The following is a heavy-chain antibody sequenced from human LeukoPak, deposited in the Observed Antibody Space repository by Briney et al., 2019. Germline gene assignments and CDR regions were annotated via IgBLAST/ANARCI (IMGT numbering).Heavy chain of an antibody. J-gene: IGHJ6*04. Sequence: SLRLSCAASGFRFRDSAMHWVRQAPGKGLEWVSVIWHDGTYKYYVDSVKGRFTISRDDSKNTLYLQMNSLRAEDTAVYYCARAYCSSTRCWGYYYGMDVWGEGTTVTVSS. CDR1: GFRFRDSA. D-gene: IGHD2-2*01. V-gene: IGHV3-33*01. CDR3: ARAYCSSTRCWGYYYGMDV. CDR2: IWHDGTYK.